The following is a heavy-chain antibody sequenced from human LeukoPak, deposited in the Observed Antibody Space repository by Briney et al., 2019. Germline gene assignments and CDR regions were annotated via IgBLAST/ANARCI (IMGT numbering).Heavy chain of an antibody. Sequence: GGSLTLFCVTSGFTFSSFGMHWVRQAPGKGREWLALIWNDGHESQYGHSVRGRFTISRDNSNNTLYPDMNTQRSEDAGVYYCAKSGSHYVYYYMDVWGKGAKVTVSS. CDR1: GFTFSSFG. J-gene: IGHJ6*03. CDR2: IWNDGHES. CDR3: AKSGSHYVYYYMDV. V-gene: IGHV3-33*03. D-gene: IGHD3-10*02.